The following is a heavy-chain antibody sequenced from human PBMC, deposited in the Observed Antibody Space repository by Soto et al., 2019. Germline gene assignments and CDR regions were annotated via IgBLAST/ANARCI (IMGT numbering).Heavy chain of an antibody. CDR2: IWYDGSNK. J-gene: IGHJ4*02. V-gene: IGHV3-33*01. Sequence: GGSLRLSCAASGFTFSSYGMHWVRQAPGKGLEWVAVIWYDGSNKYYADSVKGRFTISRDNSKNALYLQMNSLRAEDTAVYYCAREHGSGTLFDYWGQGTLVTVSS. D-gene: IGHD3-10*01. CDR3: AREHGSGTLFDY. CDR1: GFTFSSYG.